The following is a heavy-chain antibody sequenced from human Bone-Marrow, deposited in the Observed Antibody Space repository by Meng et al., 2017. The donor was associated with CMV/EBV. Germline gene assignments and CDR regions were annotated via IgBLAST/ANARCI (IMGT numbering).Heavy chain of an antibody. Sequence: GESLKISCVASGFRFDDYGMTWVRQAPGKGLEWVSGINWNDDSATYADSVKGRFTISRDNAKNSLYLQMNSLRAEDTAVYYCAREDLNYDFWSGYRTATFDIWGQGTMVTVSS. CDR1: GFRFDDYG. CDR2: INWNDDSA. D-gene: IGHD3-3*01. J-gene: IGHJ3*02. CDR3: AREDLNYDFWSGYRTATFDI. V-gene: IGHV3-20*04.